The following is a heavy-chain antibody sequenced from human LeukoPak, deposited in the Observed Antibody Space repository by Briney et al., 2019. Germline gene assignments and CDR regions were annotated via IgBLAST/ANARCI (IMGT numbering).Heavy chain of an antibody. CDR2: ISAYNGNT. CDR3: ARDRAGIAAAGSFDY. J-gene: IGHJ4*02. V-gene: IGHV1-18*01. D-gene: IGHD6-13*01. CDR1: GYTFTSYG. Sequence: ASVKVSCKASGYTFTSYGIRWVRQAPGQGLEWMGWISAYNGNTNYAQKLQGRVTMTTDTSTSTAYMELRSLRSDDTAVYYCARDRAGIAAAGSFDYWGQGTLVTVSS.